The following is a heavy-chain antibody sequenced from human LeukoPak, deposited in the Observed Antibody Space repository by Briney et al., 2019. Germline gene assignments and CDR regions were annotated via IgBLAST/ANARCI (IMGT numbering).Heavy chain of an antibody. CDR1: GGSISSGADY. J-gene: IGHJ2*01. Sequence: SETLSLTCIVSGGSISSGADYWSWIRQHPGKGLEWIGYIYHNGYTSYNPSLKSRVIISIDISKNLFSLNLNSVTAADMAVYYCATSSGWYFDLRGRGTLVTVSS. CDR2: IYHNGYT. CDR3: ATSSGWYFDL. V-gene: IGHV4-31*03.